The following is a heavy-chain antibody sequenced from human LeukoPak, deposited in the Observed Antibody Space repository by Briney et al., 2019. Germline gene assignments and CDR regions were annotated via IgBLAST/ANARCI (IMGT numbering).Heavy chain of an antibody. CDR2: IHPDGSIT. J-gene: IGHJ5*02. CDR1: GFTFSSYA. V-gene: IGHV3-74*03. CDR3: APQQTYSPYNWFDP. D-gene: IGHD5-12*01. Sequence: GGSLRLSCAASGFTFSSYAMSWVRQAPGTGLVWVSRIHPDGSITTYADSVKGRFTISRDNAKNTLYLQMNSLRAEDTAVYYCAPQQTYSPYNWFDPRGQGTLVTVSS.